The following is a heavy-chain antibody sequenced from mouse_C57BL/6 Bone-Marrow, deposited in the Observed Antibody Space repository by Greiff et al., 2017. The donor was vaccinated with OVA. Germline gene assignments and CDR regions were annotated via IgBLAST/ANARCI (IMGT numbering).Heavy chain of an antibody. V-gene: IGHV5-17*01. J-gene: IGHJ4*01. Sequence: EVKLVESGGGLVKPGGSLTLSCAASGFTFSDYGMHWVRQAPEKGLEWVAYISSGSSTIYYADTVKGRFTISRDNAKNTLFLQMTSLRSEDTAMYYGANGRHAMDYWGQGTSVTVSS. CDR1: GFTFSDYG. CDR2: ISSGSSTI. CDR3: ANGRHAMDY. D-gene: IGHD1-1*01.